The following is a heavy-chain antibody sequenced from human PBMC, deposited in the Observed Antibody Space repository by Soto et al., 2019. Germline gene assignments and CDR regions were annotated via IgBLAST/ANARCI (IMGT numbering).Heavy chain of an antibody. CDR1: GGSISSNY. V-gene: IGHV4-59*01. J-gene: IGHJ4*02. CDR2: VYNSGST. Sequence: QVQLQESGPGLVKASETLSLTCTVSGGSISSNYWTWIRQPPGKGLEWIGYVYNSGSTNYNPSLKSRVTISEDTSKSQFPLKVNSMTAADTAVYYCARYRREAVAGYTLDNWGQGILVTVSS. CDR3: ARYRREAVAGYTLDN. D-gene: IGHD6-13*01.